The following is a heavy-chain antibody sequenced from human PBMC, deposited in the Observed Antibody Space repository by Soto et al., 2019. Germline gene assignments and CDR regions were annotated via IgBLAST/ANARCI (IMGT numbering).Heavy chain of an antibody. D-gene: IGHD4-17*01. CDR2: IGNIGDIQ. CDR3: ADILDYGEHY. V-gene: IGHV3-48*01. CDR1: GLAFSSYS. J-gene: IGHJ4*02. Sequence: EVQLVESGGGLVQPGGSLRLSCVASGLAFSSYSMNWVRQAPGKGLEWLSYIGNIGDIQHYADSVRGRFTISRDNAKKSVSLQKTRLKAEDTSVYYWADILDYGEHYWGPGTLVTGSS.